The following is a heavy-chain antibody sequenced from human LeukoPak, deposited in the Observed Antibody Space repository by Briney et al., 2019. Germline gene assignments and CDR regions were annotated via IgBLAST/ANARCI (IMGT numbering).Heavy chain of an antibody. CDR1: GGSINSDY. V-gene: IGHV4-59*08. CDR3: ARQPGGTAAFDI. CDR2: IYSSGDT. D-gene: IGHD1-14*01. J-gene: IGHJ3*02. Sequence: SETLSLTCSVSGGSINSDYWGWIRPPPGKGLEWIAYIYSSGDTNYNPSYKSRVTISVDTSKNQFSLKLTYVAAADTAIYYCARQPGGTAAFDIWGPGTMVTVSS.